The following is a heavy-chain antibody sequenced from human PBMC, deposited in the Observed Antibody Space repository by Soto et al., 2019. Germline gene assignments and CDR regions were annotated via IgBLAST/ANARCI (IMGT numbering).Heavy chain of an antibody. Sequence: SETLSLTCTVSGGSISSYYWSWIRQPPGKGLEWIGCIYYSGSTNYNPSLKSRVTISVDTSKNQFSLKLSSVTAADTAVYYCARHEEPSGEYGKNWFDPWGQGTLVTVSS. CDR3: ARHEEPSGEYGKNWFDP. D-gene: IGHD4-17*01. V-gene: IGHV4-59*08. CDR2: IYYSGST. J-gene: IGHJ5*02. CDR1: GGSISSYY.